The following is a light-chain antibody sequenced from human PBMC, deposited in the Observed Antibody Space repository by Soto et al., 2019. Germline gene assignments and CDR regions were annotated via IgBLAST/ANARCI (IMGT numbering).Light chain of an antibody. CDR2: DVF. J-gene: IGKJ2*01. Sequence: DIQMTQSPSSLSVSVGDRVTITCQASQDIRYYLNWYQQKPGKAPRLLIYDVFSLETGVPSRFSGSGSGTDFTFTISSLQPEDIATYYCQQYDNLPYTFGQGTKLEIK. V-gene: IGKV1-33*01. CDR1: QDIRYY. CDR3: QQYDNLPYT.